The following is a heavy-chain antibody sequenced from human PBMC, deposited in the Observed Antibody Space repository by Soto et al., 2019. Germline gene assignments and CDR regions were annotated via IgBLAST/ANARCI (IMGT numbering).Heavy chain of an antibody. CDR3: AHLMYYYDSSGSAYYFDY. Sequence: QITLKESGPTLVKPTQTLTLTCTFSGFSLSTSGVGVGWIRQPPGKALEWLALIYWDDDKRYSPSLKSRLTITKDXHKXQXALTMTNMDPVDTATYYCAHLMYYYDSSGSAYYFDYWGQGTLVTVSS. CDR2: IYWDDDK. D-gene: IGHD3-22*01. V-gene: IGHV2-5*02. CDR1: GFSLSTSGVG. J-gene: IGHJ4*02.